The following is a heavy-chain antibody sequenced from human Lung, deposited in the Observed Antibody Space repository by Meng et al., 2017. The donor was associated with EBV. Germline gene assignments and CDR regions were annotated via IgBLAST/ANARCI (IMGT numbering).Heavy chain of an antibody. D-gene: IGHD6-13*01. V-gene: IGHV7-4-1*02. CDR3: ARGSLEADEDPG. J-gene: IGHJ4*02. Sequence: QGPLVQSGSELKKPGESVKVSCQAAGYTFTSSSMNWVRHAPGQGLEWMGWININTGNPTYAQGFTGRFVFSLDTSVSTAYLQISSLKTDDTAVYYCARGSLEADEDPGWGQGTLVTVSS. CDR1: GYTFTSSS. CDR2: ININTGNP.